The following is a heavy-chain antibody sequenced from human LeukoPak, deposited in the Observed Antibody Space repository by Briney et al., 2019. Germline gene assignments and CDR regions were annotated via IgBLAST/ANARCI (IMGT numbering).Heavy chain of an antibody. CDR3: ARAYGGLLDAFDI. Sequence: GGSLRLSCAASGFTCSSYAMHWVRQAPGKGLEWVAVISYDGSNRYYADSVKGRFTISRDNSKNTLYLQMNSLRAEDTAVYYCARAYGGLLDAFDIWGEGPMDTVST. CDR1: GFTCSSYA. CDR2: ISYDGSNR. V-gene: IGHV3-30*04. D-gene: IGHD4-23*01. J-gene: IGHJ3*02.